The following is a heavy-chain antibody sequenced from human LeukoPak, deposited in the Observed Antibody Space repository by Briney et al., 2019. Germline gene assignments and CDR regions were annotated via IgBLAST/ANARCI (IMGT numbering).Heavy chain of an antibody. CDR3: ARDLENCSGGSCPYYYYYMDV. Sequence: GASVKVSCKASGGTFSSYAISWVRQAPGQGLEWMRRIIPIFGTANYAQKFQGRVTIATDESTSTAYMELSSLRSEDTAVYYCARDLENCSGGSCPYYYYYMDVWGKGTTVTVSS. D-gene: IGHD2-15*01. J-gene: IGHJ6*03. CDR1: GGTFSSYA. V-gene: IGHV1-69*05. CDR2: IIPIFGTA.